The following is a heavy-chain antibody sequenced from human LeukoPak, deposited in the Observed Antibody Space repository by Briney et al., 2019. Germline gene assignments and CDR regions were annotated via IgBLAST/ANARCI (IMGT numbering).Heavy chain of an antibody. Sequence: GESLKISCKASGYSFTNYWIGWLRQMPGKGLEWMGIIYPGDSDTRYSPSFQGQVTISADKSISTAYLQWSSLKASDTAMYYCARHRPYSSGWRHFDYWGQGTLVTVSS. CDR3: ARHRPYSSGWRHFDY. CDR2: IYPGDSDT. CDR1: GYSFTNYW. V-gene: IGHV5-51*01. D-gene: IGHD6-19*01. J-gene: IGHJ4*02.